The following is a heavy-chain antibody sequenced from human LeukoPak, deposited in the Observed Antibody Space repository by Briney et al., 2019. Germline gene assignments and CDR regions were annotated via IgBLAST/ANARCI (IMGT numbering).Heavy chain of an antibody. Sequence: ASVKVSCKASGYTFTSYDFNWVRQATGQRPEWMGWMSPNSGDTGYAQKFQDRVTMTRNTSISTAYMELSSLRSDDTAVYYCARGPPTWGYAYWGPGTLVTVSS. D-gene: IGHD7-27*01. CDR3: ARGPPTWGYAY. CDR1: GYTFTSYD. CDR2: MSPNSGDT. J-gene: IGHJ4*02. V-gene: IGHV1-8*01.